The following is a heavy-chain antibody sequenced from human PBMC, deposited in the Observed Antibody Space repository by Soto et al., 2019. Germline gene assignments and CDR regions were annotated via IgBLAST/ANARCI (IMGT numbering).Heavy chain of an antibody. J-gene: IGHJ3*02. CDR3: ASLKYYYDSSGYLRDAFDI. Sequence: QVQLVQSGAEVKKPGSSVKVSCKASGGTFSSYAISWVRQAPGQGLEWMGGIIPIFGTANYAQKFQGRVTITADESTITAYMELSRLRSEDTAVYYCASLKYYYDSSGYLRDAFDIWGQGTMVTVSS. D-gene: IGHD3-22*01. CDR2: IIPIFGTA. V-gene: IGHV1-69*01. CDR1: GGTFSSYA.